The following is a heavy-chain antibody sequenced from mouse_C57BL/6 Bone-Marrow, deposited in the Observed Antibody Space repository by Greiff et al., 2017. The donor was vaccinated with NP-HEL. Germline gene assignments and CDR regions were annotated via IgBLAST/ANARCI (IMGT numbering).Heavy chain of an antibody. CDR1: GYTFTSYW. CDR2: IYPGSGST. V-gene: IGHV1-55*01. Sequence: QVQLQQPGAELVKPGASVKMSCKASGYTFTSYWITWVKQRPGQGLEWIGDIYPGSGSTNYNEKFKSKATLTVDTSSSTAYMQLSSLTSEDSAVYYCARIYGGSSEFAYGGQGTLVTVSA. J-gene: IGHJ3*01. D-gene: IGHD1-1*01. CDR3: ARIYGGSSEFAY.